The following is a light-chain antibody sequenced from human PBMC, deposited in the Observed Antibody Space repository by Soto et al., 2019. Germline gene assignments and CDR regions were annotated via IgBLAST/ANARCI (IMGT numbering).Light chain of an antibody. CDR3: QQYYSYPLT. CDR1: QGISSY. Sequence: AIRMTQSPSSFSASTGDRVTITCRASQGISSYLACYQQKPGKAPKLLICAASTLQSGVPSRFSGSGHGTDFTRTISCLQSEDYETYYFQQYYSYPLTFGGGTKVESK. V-gene: IGKV1-8*01. CDR2: AAS. J-gene: IGKJ4*01.